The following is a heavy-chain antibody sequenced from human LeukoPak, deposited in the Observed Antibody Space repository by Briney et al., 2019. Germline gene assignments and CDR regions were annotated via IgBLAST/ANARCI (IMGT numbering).Heavy chain of an antibody. J-gene: IGHJ4*02. CDR3: VRNEWRDY. V-gene: IGHV3-48*02. CDR2: ITSSSSTI. D-gene: IGHD3-3*01. CDR1: GFSFSTYT. Sequence: TGGSLRLSCAASGFSFSTYTMNWARQAPGKGLEWLSYITSSSSTIYYADSVEGRFTVSRDNAKNSLYLQMNSLREEDTAVYYCVRNEWRDYWGQGTAVTVSS.